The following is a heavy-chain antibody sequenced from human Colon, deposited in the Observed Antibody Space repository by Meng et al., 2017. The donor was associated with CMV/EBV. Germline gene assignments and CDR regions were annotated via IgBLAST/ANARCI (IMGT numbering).Heavy chain of an antibody. CDR1: RLHCREHY. J-gene: IGHJ4*02. CDR3: VAGYSFDY. CDR2: IRNKANYYTT. Sequence: LSCVVSRLHCREHYLDWVRQAPGKGLEWVGRIRNKANYYTTEYAASVKGRFVISRDDSANSLFLQMNTLETEDTAVYYCVAGYSFDYWGQGTLVTVSS. V-gene: IGHV3-72*01.